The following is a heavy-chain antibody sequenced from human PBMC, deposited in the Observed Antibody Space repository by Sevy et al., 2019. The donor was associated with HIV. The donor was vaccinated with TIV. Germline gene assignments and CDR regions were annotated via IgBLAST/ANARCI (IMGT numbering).Heavy chain of an antibody. V-gene: IGHV4-59*08. D-gene: IGHD1-26*01. J-gene: IGHJ4*02. CDR2: IYYNGHI. CDR1: GGSITSLY. Sequence: SETLSLTCTVSGGSITSLYWNWIRQPPGKGLEWVAIIYYNGHINYNPSLKSRVTISLDTSKNQFSLRLSTVTAADTAMYYCAGENAWGRGYSWGQGTLVTVSS. CDR3: AGENAWGRGYS.